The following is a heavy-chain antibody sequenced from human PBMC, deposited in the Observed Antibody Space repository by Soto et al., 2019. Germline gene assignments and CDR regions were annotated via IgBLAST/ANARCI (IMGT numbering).Heavy chain of an antibody. CDR3: ARMGDTAMVGRVFLSGSRVWFDP. CDR2: IKQDGSEK. Sequence: GGSLRLSCAASGFTFSSYWMSWVRQAPGKGLEWVANIKQDGSEKYYVDSVKGRFTISRDNAKNSLYLQMNSLRAEDTAVYYCARMGDTAMVGRVFLSGSRVWFDPWGQGTLVTVSS. J-gene: IGHJ5*02. V-gene: IGHV3-7*01. D-gene: IGHD5-18*01. CDR1: GFTFSSYW.